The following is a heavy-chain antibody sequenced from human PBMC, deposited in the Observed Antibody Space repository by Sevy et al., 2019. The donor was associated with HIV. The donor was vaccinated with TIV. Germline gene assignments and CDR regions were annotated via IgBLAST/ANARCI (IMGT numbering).Heavy chain of an antibody. CDR1: GFTFSNFG. J-gene: IGHJ4*02. D-gene: IGHD6-13*01. CDR3: AKDLAGPGRRYFDY. V-gene: IGHV3-30*02. CDR2: IRYDGSDK. Sequence: GGSLRLSCTASGFTFSNFGLHWVRQVPGKGLEWVTFIRYDGSDKYYAASVKGRFTISRDDSKNTLYLQMDSLRAEDTGIYYCAKDLAGPGRRYFDYWGQGTLVTVSS.